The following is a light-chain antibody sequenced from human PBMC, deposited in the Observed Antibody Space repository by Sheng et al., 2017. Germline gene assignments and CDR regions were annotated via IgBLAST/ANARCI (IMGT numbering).Light chain of an antibody. CDR1: SANIGADYD. Sequence: QSVLTQPPSLSGAPGQRVTISCTGNSANIGADYDVHWYQQFPGAAPKLLIYGSTNRPSGVPNRFSGSRSGTSASLTITGLQADDEADYSCQSYDKSLTGYVFGGGTETDRP. V-gene: IGLV1-40*01. CDR2: GST. CDR3: QSYDKSLTGYV. J-gene: IGLJ2*01.